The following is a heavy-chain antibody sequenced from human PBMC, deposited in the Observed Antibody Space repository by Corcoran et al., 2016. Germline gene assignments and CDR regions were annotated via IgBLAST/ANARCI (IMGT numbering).Heavy chain of an antibody. Sequence: QVQLVESGGGVVQPGRSLRLSCAASGFTFSSYGMHWVLQAPGKGLEWVAVISYDGSNKYYADSVKGRFTISRDNSKNTLYLQMNSLRAEDTAVYYCAKDLVAAAGTSLGYWGQGTLVTVSS. J-gene: IGHJ4*02. CDR2: ISYDGSNK. D-gene: IGHD6-13*01. CDR3: AKDLVAAAGTSLGY. V-gene: IGHV3-30*18. CDR1: GFTFSSYG.